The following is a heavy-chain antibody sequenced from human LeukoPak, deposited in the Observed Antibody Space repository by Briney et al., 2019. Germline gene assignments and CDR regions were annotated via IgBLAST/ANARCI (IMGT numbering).Heavy chain of an antibody. V-gene: IGHV3-73*01. J-gene: IGHJ4*02. D-gene: IGHD2-8*01. Sequence: GGSLRLSCAASGFTFSGSAMHWVRQASGKGLEWVGRIRSEPNRYATAYAASVKVRFTISRDDSKNTAYLQMNSLKTEDTAVYYCTSLLGYCTNDVCYNYWGQGTLVTVSS. CDR1: GFTFSGSA. CDR2: IRSEPNRYAT. CDR3: TSLLGYCTNDVCYNY.